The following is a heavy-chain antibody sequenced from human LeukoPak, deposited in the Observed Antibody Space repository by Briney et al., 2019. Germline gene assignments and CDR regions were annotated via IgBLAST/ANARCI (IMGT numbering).Heavy chain of an antibody. CDR1: GFTFSNHG. V-gene: IGHV3-33*01. D-gene: IGHD2-21*02. Sequence: GGSLRLSCAASGFTFSNHGMHWVRQVPGKGPEWVALIWYDGSSKYYGDSVKGRFTISRDNSKNTVYLQMNSLRAEDTGVYYCARDRLEAVTDDDYFDYWGQGTLVTVSS. CDR2: IWYDGSSK. CDR3: ARDRLEAVTDDDYFDY. J-gene: IGHJ4*02.